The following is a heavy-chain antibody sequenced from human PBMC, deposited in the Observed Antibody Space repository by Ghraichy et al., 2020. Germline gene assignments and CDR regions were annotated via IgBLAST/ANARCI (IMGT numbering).Heavy chain of an antibody. V-gene: IGHV3-48*03. CDR3: GASTRGSFYDSGMDV. CDR1: GFDFSRRE. J-gene: IGHJ6*02. Sequence: GGSLRLSCAASGFDFSRREMNWVRQAPGKGLEWVSYISDSHTTTYYADSVKGRFTISRDNAKKLVYLQMSSLRVEDTAVYFCGASTRGSFYDSGMDVWGQGTTVTVSS. D-gene: IGHD2/OR15-2a*01. CDR2: ISDSHTTT.